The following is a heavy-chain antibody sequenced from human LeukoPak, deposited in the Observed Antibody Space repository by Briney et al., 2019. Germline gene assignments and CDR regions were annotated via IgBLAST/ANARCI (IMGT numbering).Heavy chain of an antibody. CDR3: ARGKRRGIAAAGTVN. V-gene: IGHV3-74*01. J-gene: IGHJ4*02. CDR1: GFTFSSYW. Sequence: PGGSLRLSCAASGFTFSSYWMHWVRQAPGKGLVWVSRINSDGSSTSYADSVKGRFTISRGNAKNTLYLQMNSLRAEDTAVYYCARGKRRGIAAAGTVNWGQGTLVTVSS. D-gene: IGHD6-13*01. CDR2: INSDGSST.